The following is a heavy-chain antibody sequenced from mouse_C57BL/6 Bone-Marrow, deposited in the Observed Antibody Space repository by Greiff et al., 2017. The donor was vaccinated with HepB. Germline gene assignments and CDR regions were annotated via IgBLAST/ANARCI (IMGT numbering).Heavy chain of an antibody. V-gene: IGHV1-50*01. Sequence: QVQLQQPGAELVKPGASVKLSCKASGYTFTSYWMQWVKQRPGQGLEWIGEIDPSDSYTNYNQKFKGKATLTVDTSSSTAYMQLSSLTSEDSAVYYCARGREEDGNDYFDYWGQGTTLTVSS. D-gene: IGHD1-1*01. CDR1: GYTFTSYW. CDR3: ARGREEDGNDYFDY. CDR2: IDPSDSYT. J-gene: IGHJ2*01.